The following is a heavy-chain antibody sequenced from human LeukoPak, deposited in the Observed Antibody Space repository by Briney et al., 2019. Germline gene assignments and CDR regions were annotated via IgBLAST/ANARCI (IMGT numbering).Heavy chain of an antibody. V-gene: IGHV3-23*01. CDR1: GITFSNYA. CDR2: ISGSAHKI. D-gene: IGHD5-18*01. CDR3: AGRVTGYSSGYVY. Sequence: GGSLRLCCVASGITFSNYAVSWVRQAPEKGLDWVSVISGSAHKIRYADSVKGRFTISRDNSENIVHLQMNNLRAEDTAVYYCAGRVTGYSSGYVYWGQGTLVTVSS. J-gene: IGHJ4*02.